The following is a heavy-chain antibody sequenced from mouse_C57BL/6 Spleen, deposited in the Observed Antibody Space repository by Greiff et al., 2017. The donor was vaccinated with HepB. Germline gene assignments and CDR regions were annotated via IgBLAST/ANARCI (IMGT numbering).Heavy chain of an antibody. V-gene: IGHV1-80*01. J-gene: IGHJ1*03. CDR1: GYAFSSYW. CDR3: ARLGYYGGYFDV. CDR2: IYPGDGDT. Sequence: QVQLQQSGAELVKPGASVKISCKASGYAFSSYWMNWVKQRPGKGLEWIGQIYPGDGDTNYNGKFKGKATLTADKSSSTAYMQLSSLTSEDSAVYFCARLGYYGGYFDVWGTGTTVTVSS. D-gene: IGHD1-1*01.